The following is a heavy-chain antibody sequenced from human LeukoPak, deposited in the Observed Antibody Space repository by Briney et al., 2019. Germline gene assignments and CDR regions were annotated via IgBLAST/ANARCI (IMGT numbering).Heavy chain of an antibody. Sequence: AGGSLRLSCAASGFTFSSYTMKWVRQAPGKGLEWVSSITSGSSCIYYADSVKGRFTISRDNAKNSLYLQMSSLRAEDTAVYYCAREEGKTFCGGDCSSVYWGQGTLVTVSS. J-gene: IGHJ4*02. CDR1: GFTFSSYT. CDR2: ITSGSSCI. D-gene: IGHD2-21*02. V-gene: IGHV3-21*01. CDR3: AREEGKTFCGGDCSSVY.